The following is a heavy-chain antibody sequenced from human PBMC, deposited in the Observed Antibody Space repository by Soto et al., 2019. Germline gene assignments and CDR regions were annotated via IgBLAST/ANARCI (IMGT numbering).Heavy chain of an antibody. D-gene: IGHD5-12*01. Sequence: ASVKVSCKASGYTFTNYYIHWVRQAPGQGLEWMGIINPSGGGTSYAQKFQGRVSMTRDTSTTTVYMDLSSLGSEDTAVYYCVRDSPIGSTFSGYDGIDYWGQGTLVTVSS. CDR3: VRDSPIGSTFSGYDGIDY. J-gene: IGHJ4*02. CDR2: INPSGGGT. V-gene: IGHV1-46*01. CDR1: GYTFTNYY.